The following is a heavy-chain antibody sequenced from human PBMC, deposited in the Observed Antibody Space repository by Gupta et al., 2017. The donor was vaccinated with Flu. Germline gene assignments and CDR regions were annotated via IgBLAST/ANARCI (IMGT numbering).Heavy chain of an antibody. CDR1: GFTFSSYA. CDR3: AKDPPRGGEQWLVLFDY. Sequence: EVQLLESGGGLVQPGGSLRLSCAASGFTFSSYAMSWVRQAPGKGLEWVSAISGSGGSTYYADSVKGRFTISRDNSKNTLYLQMNSLRAEDTAVYYCAKDPPRGGEQWLVLFDYWGQGTLVTVSS. CDR2: ISGSGGST. J-gene: IGHJ4*02. D-gene: IGHD6-19*01. V-gene: IGHV3-23*01.